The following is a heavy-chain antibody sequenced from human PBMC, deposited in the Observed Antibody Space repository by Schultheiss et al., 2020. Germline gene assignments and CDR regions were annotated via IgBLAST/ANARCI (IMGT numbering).Heavy chain of an antibody. CDR3: SRGRRGVATTEYFYYGMDV. Sequence: SETLSLTCTVSGGSIISGGFYWSWIRQHPGKGLEWIGSIYHSGYTYYNPSLKSRLTLSVDKSKNQFSLKLTSVTAADAAVYYCSRGRRGVATTEYFYYGMDVWGQGTTVTVSS. CDR1: GGSIISGGFY. J-gene: IGHJ6*02. V-gene: IGHV4-31*09. CDR2: IYHSGYT. D-gene: IGHD5-12*01.